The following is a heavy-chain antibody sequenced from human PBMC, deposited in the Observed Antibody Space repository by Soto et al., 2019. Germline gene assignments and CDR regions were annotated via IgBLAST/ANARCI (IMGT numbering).Heavy chain of an antibody. CDR2: IYSGGST. V-gene: IGHV3-66*01. J-gene: IGHJ4*02. CDR3: ARDPWAADY. Sequence: EVQLVESGGGLVQPGGSLRLSCAASGFTVSTKYMSWVRQAPGKGLEWVSVIYSGGSTFYADSVRGRFTISRDNAKNKVNLQRNSRRAEDTAVYYCARDPWAADYLGQGTLVTVSS. CDR1: GFTVSTKY. D-gene: IGHD3-16*01.